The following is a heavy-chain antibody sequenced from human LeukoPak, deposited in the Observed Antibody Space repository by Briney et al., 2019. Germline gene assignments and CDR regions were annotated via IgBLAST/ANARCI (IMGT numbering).Heavy chain of an antibody. D-gene: IGHD5-12*01. Sequence: PGGSLRLSCAASGFTVSSNYMSWVRQAPGKGLEWVSVIYSGGSTYYADSVKGRFTISRDNSKNTLYLQMNSLRAEDTAVYYCASQSGYSGYGYYYYGMDVWGQGTTVTVSS. CDR3: ASQSGYSGYGYYYYGMDV. J-gene: IGHJ6*02. CDR2: IYSGGST. V-gene: IGHV3-66*04. CDR1: GFTVSSNY.